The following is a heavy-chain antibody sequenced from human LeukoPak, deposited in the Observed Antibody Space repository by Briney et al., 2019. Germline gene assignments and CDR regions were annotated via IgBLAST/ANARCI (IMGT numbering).Heavy chain of an antibody. D-gene: IGHD3-10*01. V-gene: IGHV4-34*01. CDR3: AGATMVRGVYLFDY. CDR1: GGSFSGYY. CDR2: INHSGST. Sequence: SETLSLTCAVYGGSFSGYYWSWIRQPPGKGLEWIGEINHSGSTNYNPSLKSRVTISVDTSKNQFSLKLSSVTAADTAVYYCAGATMVRGVYLFDYWGQGTLVTVSS. J-gene: IGHJ4*02.